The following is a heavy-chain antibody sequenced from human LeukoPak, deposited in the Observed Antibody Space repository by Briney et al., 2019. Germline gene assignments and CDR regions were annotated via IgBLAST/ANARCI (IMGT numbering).Heavy chain of an antibody. D-gene: IGHD3-9*01. J-gene: IGHJ5*02. V-gene: IGHV1-24*01. CDR3: ATGVLRYSPLGFDP. Sequence: ASVKVSCKVSGYTLTELSMHWVRQAPGKGLEWMGGFDPEDGETIYAQKFRGRVTMTEDTSTDTAYMELSSLRSEDTAVYYCATGVLRYSPLGFDPWGQGTLVTVSS. CDR2: FDPEDGET. CDR1: GYTLTELS.